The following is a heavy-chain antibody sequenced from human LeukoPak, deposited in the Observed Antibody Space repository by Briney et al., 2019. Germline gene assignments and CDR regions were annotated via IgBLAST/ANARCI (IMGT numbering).Heavy chain of an antibody. Sequence: GGSLRLSCAASGFTFSDFYMSWIRQAPGKGLESLSYISGSSSNTNYADSVKGRFTISRDNAKSSLYLQMNSLRADDTAMYYCTRHPAEGDYWGQGTLVTVSS. CDR1: GFTFSDFY. CDR2: ISGSSSNT. D-gene: IGHD2-15*01. J-gene: IGHJ4*02. CDR3: TRHPAEGDY. V-gene: IGHV3-11*03.